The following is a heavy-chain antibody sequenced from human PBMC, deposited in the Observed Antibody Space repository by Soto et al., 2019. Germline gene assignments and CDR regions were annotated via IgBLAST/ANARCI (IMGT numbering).Heavy chain of an antibody. V-gene: IGHV3-53*01. CDR1: GFTVSSNY. CDR3: ARDGGGSALNKYFQH. CDR2: LYSGGST. J-gene: IGHJ1*01. Sequence: EVQLVESGGGLIQPGGSLRLSCAASGFTVSSNYMSWVRQAPGKGLEWVSVLYSGGSTYYADSVRGRFIISRDNSKNTLYLQMNSLRAEDTAVYYCARDGGGSALNKYFQHWGQGTLVTVSS. D-gene: IGHD3-10*01.